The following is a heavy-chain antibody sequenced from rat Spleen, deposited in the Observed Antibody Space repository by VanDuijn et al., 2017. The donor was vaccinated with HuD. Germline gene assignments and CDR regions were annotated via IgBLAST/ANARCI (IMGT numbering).Heavy chain of an antibody. J-gene: IGHJ2*01. V-gene: IGHV5-19*01. CDR1: GFTFSSSG. CDR2: ISTGGGNT. CDR3: TREVDY. Sequence: EVQLVESGGGLVQPGRSLRLSCAASGFTFSSSGMHWIRQAPTKGLEWVASISTGGGNTYYRDSVKGRFTISRDNAKSTLYLQMNSLRSEDTATYYCTREVDYWGQGVMVTVSS.